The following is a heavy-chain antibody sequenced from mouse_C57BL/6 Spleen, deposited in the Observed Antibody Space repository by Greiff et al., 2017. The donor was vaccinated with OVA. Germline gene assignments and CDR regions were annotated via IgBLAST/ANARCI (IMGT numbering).Heavy chain of an antibody. CDR3: AKDDYDGVYYAMDY. Sequence: EVQLQQSGPELVKPGASVKISCKASGYSFTGYYMNWVKQSPEKSLEWIGEINPSTGGTTYNQKFKAKATLTEDKSSSTAYMQLKSLTSEDSAVYYCAKDDYDGVYYAMDYWGQGTSVTVSS. CDR1: GYSFTGYY. CDR2: INPSTGGT. V-gene: IGHV1-42*01. J-gene: IGHJ4*01. D-gene: IGHD2-4*01.